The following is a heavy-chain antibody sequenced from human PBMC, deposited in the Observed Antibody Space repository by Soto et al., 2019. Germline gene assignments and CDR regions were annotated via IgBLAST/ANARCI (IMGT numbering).Heavy chain of an antibody. D-gene: IGHD2-2*01. J-gene: IGHJ6*03. CDR1: GFTVSSNY. CDR2: IYSGGST. Sequence: PGGSLRLSCAASGFTVSSNYMSWVRQAPGKGLEWVSVIYSGGSTYYADSVKGRFTISRHNSKNTLYLQMNSLRAEDTAVYYCARGSGYCSSTSCYYYYYYYMDVWGKGTTVTVSS. V-gene: IGHV3-53*04. CDR3: ARGSGYCSSTSCYYYYYYYMDV.